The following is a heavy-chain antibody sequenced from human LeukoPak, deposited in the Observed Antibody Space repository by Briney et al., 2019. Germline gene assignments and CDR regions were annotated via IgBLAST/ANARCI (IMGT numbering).Heavy chain of an antibody. Sequence: ASVKVSCKASGYTFTTYGISWVRQAPGQGLEWMGWISAYNGNTNYAQKLQGRVTMTTDTSTSTAYMELRSLRSDDTAVYYCARSAPPLSGYVADYYYYYGVDVWGQGTRSPSP. CDR1: GYTFTTYG. CDR3: ARSAPPLSGYVADYYYYYGVDV. J-gene: IGHJ6*02. D-gene: IGHD3-3*01. CDR2: ISAYNGNT. V-gene: IGHV1-18*01.